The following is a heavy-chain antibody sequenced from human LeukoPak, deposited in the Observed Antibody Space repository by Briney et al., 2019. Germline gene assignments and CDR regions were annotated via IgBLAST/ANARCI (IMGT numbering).Heavy chain of an antibody. D-gene: IGHD1-26*01. J-gene: IGHJ4*02. V-gene: IGHV3-30-3*01. CDR2: ISYDGSNK. CDR1: GFTFSSYA. CDR3: ARGVGGIDY. Sequence: GRSLRLSCAASGFTFSSYAMHWVRQAPGKGLEWVAVISYDGSNKYYADSVKGRFTISRDNSKNTLYLQMNSLRAEDTAVYYCARGVGGIDYWGQGTLVTVSS.